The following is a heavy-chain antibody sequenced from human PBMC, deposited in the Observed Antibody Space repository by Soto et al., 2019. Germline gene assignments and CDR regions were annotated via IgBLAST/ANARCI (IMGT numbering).Heavy chain of an antibody. V-gene: IGHV3-30*18. CDR1: GFTFSSYG. J-gene: IGHJ6*02. CDR3: AKEPSSSSPYYYYGMDV. Sequence: GGSLRLSCAASGFTFSSYGMHWVRQAPGKGLEWVAVISYDGSNKYYADSVKGRFTISRDNSKNTLFLQMNSLRAEDTAVYYCAKEPSSSSPYYYYGMDVWGQGTTVTVSS. D-gene: IGHD6-6*01. CDR2: ISYDGSNK.